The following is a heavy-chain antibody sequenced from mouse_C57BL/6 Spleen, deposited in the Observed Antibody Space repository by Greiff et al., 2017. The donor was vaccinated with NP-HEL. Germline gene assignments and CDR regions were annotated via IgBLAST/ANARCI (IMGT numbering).Heavy chain of an antibody. V-gene: IGHV1-26*01. CDR1: GYTFTDYY. J-gene: IGHJ2*01. Sequence: VQLQQSGPELVKPGASVKISCKASGYTFTDYYMNWVKQSHGKSLEWIGDINPNNGGTSYNQKFMGKATLTVDKSSSTDYMELRSLTAEDSAVYYSAREETSDDWGQGTTLTVSS. CDR3: AREETSDD. CDR2: INPNNGGT. D-gene: IGHD3-2*01.